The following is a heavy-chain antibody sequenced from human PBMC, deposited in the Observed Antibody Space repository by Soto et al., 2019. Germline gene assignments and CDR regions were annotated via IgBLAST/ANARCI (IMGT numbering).Heavy chain of an antibody. CDR3: ARKGGYFGVVIRNDAFDI. V-gene: IGHV1-18*04. Sequence: QVQLVQSGAEVKKPGASVKVSCKASGYTFTSYGISWVRQAPGQGLEWMGWISAYNGNTNYAQKLQGRVTMTTDTSTSPAYMELRSLRSDDTAVYYCARKGGYFGVVIRNDAFDIWGQGTMVTVSS. J-gene: IGHJ3*02. CDR2: ISAYNGNT. D-gene: IGHD3-3*01. CDR1: GYTFTSYG.